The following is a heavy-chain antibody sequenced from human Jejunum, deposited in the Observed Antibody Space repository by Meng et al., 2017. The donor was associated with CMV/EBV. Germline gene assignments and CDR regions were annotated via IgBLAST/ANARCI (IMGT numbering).Heavy chain of an antibody. V-gene: IGHV3-74*01. CDR2: ISNDGSTT. Sequence: SCVASGLTFSSRWMHWVRQTPGKELVWVSRISNDGSTTTYADSVKGRFTISRDNAKNTLYLQMNSLAVDDTAVYYCITEAAGGDYWGQGALVTISS. D-gene: IGHD1-14*01. CDR1: GLTFSSRW. CDR3: ITEAAGGDY. J-gene: IGHJ4*02.